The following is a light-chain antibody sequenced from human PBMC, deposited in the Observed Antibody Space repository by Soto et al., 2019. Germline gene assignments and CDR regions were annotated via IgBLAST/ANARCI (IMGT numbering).Light chain of an antibody. V-gene: IGKV3-15*01. Sequence: EIVMTQSPATLSVSPGQRATLSCRASQSVSNNLAWYQQKRGQAPRLLIYHASTRATGIPARFSGSGSGTEFSLTISSLQSEDFAVYYCQQYNKWPLTFGGGTKVEIK. CDR2: HAS. CDR3: QQYNKWPLT. J-gene: IGKJ4*01. CDR1: QSVSNN.